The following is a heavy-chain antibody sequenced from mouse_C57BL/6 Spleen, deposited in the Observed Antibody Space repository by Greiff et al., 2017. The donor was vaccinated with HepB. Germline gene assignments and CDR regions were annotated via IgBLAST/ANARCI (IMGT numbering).Heavy chain of an antibody. CDR1: GYTFTSYW. Sequence: QVQLKQPGAELVMPGASVKLSCKASGYTFTSYWMHWVKQRPGQGLEWIGEIDPSDSYTNYNQKFKGKSTLTVDESSSTAYMQLSSLTSEDSAVYYCGRGGVTTRAWFAYWGQGTLVTVSA. D-gene: IGHD2-2*01. J-gene: IGHJ3*01. V-gene: IGHV1-69*01. CDR3: GRGGVTTRAWFAY. CDR2: IDPSDSYT.